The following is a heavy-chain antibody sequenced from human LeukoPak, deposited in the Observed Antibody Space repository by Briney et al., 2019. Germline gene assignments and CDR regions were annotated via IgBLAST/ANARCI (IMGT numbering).Heavy chain of an antibody. CDR3: ARGASYYDFWSGYPNLYYMDV. D-gene: IGHD3-3*01. V-gene: IGHV3-48*01. J-gene: IGHJ6*03. CDR2: ISSSSSTI. Sequence: PGGSLRLSCAASGFTFSSYAMNWVRQAPGKGLEWVSYISSSSSTIYYADSVKGRFTISRDNAKNSLYLQMNSLRAEDTAVYYCARGASYYDFWSGYPNLYYMDVWGKGTTVTVSS. CDR1: GFTFSSYA.